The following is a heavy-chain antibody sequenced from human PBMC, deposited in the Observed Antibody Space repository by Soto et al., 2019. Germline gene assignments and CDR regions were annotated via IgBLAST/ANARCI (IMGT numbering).Heavy chain of an antibody. Sequence: QLQLQESGPGLVKPSETLSLTCTVSGGSISPRSSYWGWIRQPPGKGLEWIASIYYIGNTYYNPSLKSRVARAIDSSKNRFSLNLTSVTTADTAVYYCGAQDYVAKGYHFETWGQGT. CDR3: GAQDYVAKGYHFET. J-gene: IGHJ4*02. V-gene: IGHV4-39*02. CDR2: IYYIGNT. D-gene: IGHD4-17*01. CDR1: GGSISPRSSY.